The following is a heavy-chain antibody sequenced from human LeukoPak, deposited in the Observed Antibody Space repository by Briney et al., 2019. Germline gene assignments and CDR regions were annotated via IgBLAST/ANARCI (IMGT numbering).Heavy chain of an antibody. CDR3: ARVDCSSTSCYVCY. CDR2: IYYSGST. D-gene: IGHD2-2*01. J-gene: IGHJ4*02. CDR1: GGSISSGGYY. Sequence: SQTLSLTCTVSGGSISSGGYYWSWIRQHPGKGLEWIGYIYYSGSTYYNPSLKSRVTISVDTSKNQFSLRLSSVTAADTAVYYCARVDCSSTSCYVCYWGQGTLVTVST. V-gene: IGHV4-31*03.